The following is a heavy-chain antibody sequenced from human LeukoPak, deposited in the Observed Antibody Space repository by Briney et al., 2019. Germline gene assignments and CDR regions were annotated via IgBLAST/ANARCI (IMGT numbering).Heavy chain of an antibody. CDR1: GDSVSSNSGA. V-gene: IGHV6-1*01. CDR2: TYYRSKWYN. CDR3: ARAVGDYLDY. Sequence: SQTLSLTCAISGDSVSSNSGAWNWIRQSPSRGLEWLGRTYYRSKWYNDYEVSVRSRITINPDTSKNQFSLQLSSVTAADTAVYYCARAVGDYLDYWGQGTLVTVSS. D-gene: IGHD3-16*01. J-gene: IGHJ4*02.